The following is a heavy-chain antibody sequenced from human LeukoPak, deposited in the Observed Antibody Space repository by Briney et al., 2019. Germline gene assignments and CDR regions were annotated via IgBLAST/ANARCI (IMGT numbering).Heavy chain of an antibody. CDR3: ARGMRY. CDR2: INHSGST. Sequence: SSETLSLTCAVYGGSFSGYYWSWIRQPPGKGPEWIGEINHSGSTNYNPSLKSRVTISVDTSKNQFSLKLSSVTAADTAVYYCARGMRYWGQGTLVTVSS. CDR1: GGSFSGYY. J-gene: IGHJ4*02. V-gene: IGHV4-34*01.